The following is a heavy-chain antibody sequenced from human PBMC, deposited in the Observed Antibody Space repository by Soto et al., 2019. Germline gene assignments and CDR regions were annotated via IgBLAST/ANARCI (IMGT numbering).Heavy chain of an antibody. J-gene: IGHJ6*02. CDR3: AKDPPPFCSGGSCYYYYGMDV. Sequence: GGSLRLSCAASGFTFSSYGMHWVRQAPGKGLEGVAVISYDGSNKYYADSVKGRFTISRDNSKNTLYLQMNSLRALYTPVYYCAKDPPPFCSGGSCYYYYGMDVWGQGTTVTVSS. CDR1: GFTFSSYG. D-gene: IGHD2-15*01. V-gene: IGHV3-30*18. CDR2: ISYDGSNK.